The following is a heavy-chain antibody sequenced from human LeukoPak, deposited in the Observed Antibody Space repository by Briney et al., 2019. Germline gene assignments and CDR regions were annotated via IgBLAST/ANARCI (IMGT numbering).Heavy chain of an antibody. CDR3: ARESAPGYSSSWYRRAYYYYGMDV. J-gene: IGHJ6*02. Sequence: PGGSLRLSCAASGFTFSDYYMSWIRQPPGKGLEWIGEINHSGSTNYNPSLKSRVTISVDTSKNQFSLKLSSVTAADTAVYYCARESAPGYSSSWYRRAYYYYGMDVWGQGTTVTVSS. CDR1: GFTFSDYY. D-gene: IGHD6-13*01. CDR2: INHSGST. V-gene: IGHV4-34*01.